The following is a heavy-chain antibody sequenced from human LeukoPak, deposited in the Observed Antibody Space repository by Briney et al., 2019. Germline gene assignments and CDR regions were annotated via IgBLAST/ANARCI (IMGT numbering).Heavy chain of an antibody. Sequence: SETLSLTCAVSGGSIGSGSYSWSWIRQPPGKGLEWIGYIYPRGSTYYNPSLKSRVILSLDKSANQFSLNLSSVTAADTAVYYCARFSPRAMGNYLDFWGQGTLVTVSS. CDR1: GGSIGSGSYS. D-gene: IGHD7-27*01. V-gene: IGHV4-30-2*01. CDR2: IYPRGST. J-gene: IGHJ4*02. CDR3: ARFSPRAMGNYLDF.